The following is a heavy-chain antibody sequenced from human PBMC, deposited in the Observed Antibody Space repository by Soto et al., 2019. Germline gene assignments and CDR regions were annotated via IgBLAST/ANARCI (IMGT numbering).Heavy chain of an antibody. CDR2: INGGNGNT. Sequence: QVQLVQSGAELKKPGASVRVSCKSSGNTFPNYAIHWVRQAPGQRPEWMGWINGGNGNTYYSENFQGRVTFTRDTSASTVYMELSSLRSEDTAIYYCARDDSCYSGSYYIDYFNYWGQGALVTVSS. J-gene: IGHJ4*02. D-gene: IGHD1-26*01. V-gene: IGHV1-3*01. CDR3: ARDDSCYSGSYYIDYFNY. CDR1: GNTFPNYA.